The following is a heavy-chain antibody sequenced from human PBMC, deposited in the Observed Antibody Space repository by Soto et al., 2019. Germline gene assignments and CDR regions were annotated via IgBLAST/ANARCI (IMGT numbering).Heavy chain of an antibody. CDR2: ISNSGRTI. V-gene: IGHV3-48*03. CDR3: ARYWTPAYGGGDCRALDL. D-gene: IGHD2-21*02. CDR1: GFIFSNCE. Sequence: GGSLRLSCAASGFIFSNCEMNWVRQAPGKGLQWVSYISNSGRTIYYAGSVKGRFTISRDNAKKSVYLQMNSLRGEDTAIYYCARYWTPAYGGGDCRALDLWGQGTLVTVS. J-gene: IGHJ5*02.